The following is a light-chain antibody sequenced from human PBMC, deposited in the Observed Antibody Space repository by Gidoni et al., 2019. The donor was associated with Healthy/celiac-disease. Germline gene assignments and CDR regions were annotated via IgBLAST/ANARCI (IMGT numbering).Light chain of an antibody. Sequence: VLTQPPATLSVSPGERATLSCRASQSVSSNLAWYQQKPGQAPRLLIYGASTRATGIPARFSGSGSGTEFTLTISSLQSEDFAVYYCQQYNNWPPLTFGGGTKVEIK. J-gene: IGKJ4*01. CDR2: GAS. CDR1: QSVSSN. V-gene: IGKV3-15*01. CDR3: QQYNNWPPLT.